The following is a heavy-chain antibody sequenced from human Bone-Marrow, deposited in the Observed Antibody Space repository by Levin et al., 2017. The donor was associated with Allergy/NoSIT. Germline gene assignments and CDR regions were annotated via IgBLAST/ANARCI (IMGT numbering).Heavy chain of an antibody. V-gene: IGHV3-30-3*01. D-gene: IGHD3-9*01. Sequence: GESLKISCAASGFTFSSYAMHWVRQAPGKGLEWVAVISYDGSNKYYADSVKGRFTISRDNSKNTLYLQMNSLRAEDTAVYYCARQKAEYYDILTGRYYDYYGMDVWGQGTTVTVSS. CDR3: ARQKAEYYDILTGRYYDYYGMDV. CDR1: GFTFSSYA. CDR2: ISYDGSNK. J-gene: IGHJ6*02.